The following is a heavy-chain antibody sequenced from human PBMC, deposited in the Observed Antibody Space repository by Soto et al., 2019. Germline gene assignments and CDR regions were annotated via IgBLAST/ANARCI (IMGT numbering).Heavy chain of an antibody. CDR2: ISAYNGNT. CDR3: ARDFCSGGSCYVFSYYGMDV. CDR1: GYTFTSYG. V-gene: IGHV1-18*01. J-gene: IGHJ6*02. Sequence: ASVKVSCKASGYTFTSYGISWVRQAPGQGLEWMGWISAYNGNTNYAQKLQGRVTMTTDTSTSTAYMELRSLRSDDTAVYYCARDFCSGGSCYVFSYYGMDVWGQGTTVTVS. D-gene: IGHD2-15*01.